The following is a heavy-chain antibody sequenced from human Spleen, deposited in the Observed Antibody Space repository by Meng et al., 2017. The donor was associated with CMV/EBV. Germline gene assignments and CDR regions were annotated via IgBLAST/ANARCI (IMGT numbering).Heavy chain of an antibody. CDR2: INPNSGGT. CDR3: ARDGPYSSSSRFYYGMDV. Sequence: ASVKVSCKASGGTFGDYTFSWVRQAPGQGLEWMGWINPNSGGTNYAQKFQGRVTMTRDTSISTAYMELSRLRSDDTAVYYCARDGPYSSSSRFYYGMDVWGQGTTVTVSS. D-gene: IGHD6-6*01. V-gene: IGHV1-2*02. J-gene: IGHJ6*02. CDR1: GGTFGDYT.